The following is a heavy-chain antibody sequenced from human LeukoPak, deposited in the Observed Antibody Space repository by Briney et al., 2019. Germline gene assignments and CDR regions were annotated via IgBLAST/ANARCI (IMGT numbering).Heavy chain of an antibody. Sequence: GGSLRLSCAVSGFTFSTYGMHWVRQAPGKGLEWVGHIKEDGSEERYVDSVRGRFAISRDNAKNSLFLQMNSLGVDDTAMYFCVRDVGYYLFDFWGQGALVTVSS. D-gene: IGHD1-26*01. J-gene: IGHJ4*02. CDR2: IKEDGSEE. V-gene: IGHV3-7*03. CDR1: GFTFSTYG. CDR3: VRDVGYYLFDF.